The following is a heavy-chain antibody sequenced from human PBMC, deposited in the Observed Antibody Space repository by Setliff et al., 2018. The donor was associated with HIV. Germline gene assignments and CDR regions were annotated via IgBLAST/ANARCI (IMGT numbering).Heavy chain of an antibody. D-gene: IGHD1-26*01. CDR1: GYTFSSHY. V-gene: IGHV1-46*01. J-gene: IGHJ4*02. CDR2: INPSGGST. Sequence: ASVKVSCKASGYTFSSHYIHWMRQAPGQGLEWMGLINPSGGSTTYAQNFQGRVTITRDTSTSSVNMDLSSLRFEGTAVYYCVVDYSGRYTGLDYWGQGTLVTVSS. CDR3: VVDYSGRYTGLDY.